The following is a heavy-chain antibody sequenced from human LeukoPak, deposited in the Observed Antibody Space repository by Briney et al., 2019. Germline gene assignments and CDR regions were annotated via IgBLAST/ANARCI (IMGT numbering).Heavy chain of an antibody. CDR3: ATSRGSWPDYFDY. CDR2: ISTSGSTI. V-gene: IGHV3-48*03. Sequence: PGGSLRLSCAASGFTFSSYEMNWVRQAPGKGLDWVSYISTSGSTIYYADSVKDRFTISRDNAKNSLYLQMNSLRAEDTAVYYCATSRGSWPDYFDYWGQGTLVTVSS. J-gene: IGHJ4*02. D-gene: IGHD6-13*01. CDR1: GFTFSSYE.